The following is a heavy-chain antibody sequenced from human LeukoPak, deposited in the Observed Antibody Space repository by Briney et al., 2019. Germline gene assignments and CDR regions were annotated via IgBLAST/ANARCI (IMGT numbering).Heavy chain of an antibody. CDR2: IYTSGST. V-gene: IGHV4-61*02. CDR1: GGSISSGSYY. J-gene: IGHJ6*02. D-gene: IGHD3-3*01. CDR3: ARAKSEWLLYGMDV. Sequence: PSETLSLTCTVSGGSISSGSYYWSWIRQPAGXXXXXXGRIYTSGSTNYNPSLKSRVTISVDTSKNQFSLKLSSVTAADTAVYYCARAKSEWLLYGMDVWGQGTTVTVSS.